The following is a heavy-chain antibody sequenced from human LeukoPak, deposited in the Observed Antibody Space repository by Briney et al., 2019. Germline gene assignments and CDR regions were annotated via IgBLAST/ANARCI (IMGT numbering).Heavy chain of an antibody. CDR3: ARDRSISAAGDTY. V-gene: IGHV3-74*01. CDR1: GFTFSDYW. Sequence: GGSLRLSCAASGFTFSDYWMHWVRQAPGKGLVGVSRVNRDGSSTSYADSVKGRFTISRDNAKNTLSLQMNSLRAEDTAVYYCARDRSISAAGDTYWGQGTLVTVSS. D-gene: IGHD6-13*01. CDR2: VNRDGSST. J-gene: IGHJ4*02.